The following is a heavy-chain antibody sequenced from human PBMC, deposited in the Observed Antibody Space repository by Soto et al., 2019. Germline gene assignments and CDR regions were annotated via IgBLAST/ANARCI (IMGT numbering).Heavy chain of an antibody. CDR3: SRENWFQDY. J-gene: IGHJ4*02. V-gene: IGHV3-7*03. CDR2: IKNDGSEQ. D-gene: IGHD3-10*01. CDR1: GFTFSVYY. Sequence: GGSLRLSCAASGFTFSVYYMTWVRQAPGKGLEWVASIKNDGSEQYYVDSVKGRFTISRDNAKNPVYLQMNSLRAGDTALYYCSRENWFQDYWGQGTLVTVSS.